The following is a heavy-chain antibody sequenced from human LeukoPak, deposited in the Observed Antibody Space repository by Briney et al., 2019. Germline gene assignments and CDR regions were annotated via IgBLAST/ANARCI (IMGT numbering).Heavy chain of an antibody. Sequence: SETLSLTCTVSGGSISSSSYYWGWIRQPPGKGLEWIGSISNSGNTDYNPSLKSRVTISVDTSKNQFSLKLSSVTAADTAVYYCARHDGPRVYSEFDPWGQGTLVTVSS. CDR3: ARHDGPRVYSEFDP. D-gene: IGHD6-13*01. CDR2: ISNSGNT. V-gene: IGHV4-39*01. J-gene: IGHJ5*02. CDR1: GGSISSSSYY.